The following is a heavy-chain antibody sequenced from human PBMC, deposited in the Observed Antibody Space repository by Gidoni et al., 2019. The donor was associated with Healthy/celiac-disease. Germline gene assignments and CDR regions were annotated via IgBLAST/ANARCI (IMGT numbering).Heavy chain of an antibody. Sequence: EVQLVESGGGLVQPGGSLKLSCAASGFPFSGSAMHWVRQASGKGLEWVGRIRSKANSYATAYAASVKGRFTISRDDSKNTAYLQMNSLKTEDTAVYYCTRRYYYYYGMDVWGQGTTVTVSS. CDR1: GFPFSGSA. V-gene: IGHV3-73*01. J-gene: IGHJ6*02. CDR2: IRSKANSYAT. CDR3: TRRYYYYYGMDV.